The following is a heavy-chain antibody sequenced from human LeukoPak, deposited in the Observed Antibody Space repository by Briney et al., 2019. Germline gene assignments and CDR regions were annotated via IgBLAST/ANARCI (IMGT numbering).Heavy chain of an antibody. V-gene: IGHV4-34*01. CDR3: ARGISPDY. CDR2: INHSGST. J-gene: IGHJ4*02. Sequence: SEALSLTCAVYGGSFSGYYWSWIRQPPGKGLEWIGEINHSGSTNYNPSLKSRVTISVDTSKNQFSLKLSSVTAADTAVYYCARGISPDYWGQGTLVTVSS. CDR1: GGSFSGYY.